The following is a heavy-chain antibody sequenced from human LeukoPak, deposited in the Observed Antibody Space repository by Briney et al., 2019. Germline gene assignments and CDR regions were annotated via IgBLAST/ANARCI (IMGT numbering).Heavy chain of an antibody. CDR1: GFTFSSYA. J-gene: IGHJ6*02. D-gene: IGHD6-13*01. CDR3: ARCSSSSWYPHYYYYYGMDV. V-gene: IGHV3-7*01. CDR2: IKQDGSEK. Sequence: GGSLRLSCAASGFTFSSYAMSWVRQAPGKGLEWVANIKQDGSEKYYVDSVKGRFTISRDNAKNSLYLQMNSLRAEDTAVYYCARCSSSSWYPHYYYYYGMDVWGQGTTVTVSS.